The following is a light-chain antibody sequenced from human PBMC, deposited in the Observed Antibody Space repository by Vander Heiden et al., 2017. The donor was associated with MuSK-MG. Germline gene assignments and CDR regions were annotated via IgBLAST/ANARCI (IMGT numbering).Light chain of an antibody. CDR3: QAWDSIAHAV. J-gene: IGLJ7*01. CDR2: QDN. V-gene: IGLV3-1*01. CDR1: RPGDKS. Sequence: SYELTQPPSLSVSPGQTANITCSGSRPGDKSSSWSHQQPGQSPVLVIHQDNKGPSGIPERFSGSNSGNTATLTISVTQAMDEGDYYCQAWDSIAHAVFGRGTNLTVL.